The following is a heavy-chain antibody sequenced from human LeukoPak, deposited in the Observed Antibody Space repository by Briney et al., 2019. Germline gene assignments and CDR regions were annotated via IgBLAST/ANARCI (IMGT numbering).Heavy chain of an antibody. CDR2: IYSGGST. CDR3: GRDRYYDSSGYYPGFDY. V-gene: IGHV3-66*01. J-gene: IGHJ4*02. CDR1: GFTVSSNY. D-gene: IGHD3-22*01. Sequence: GGSLRLSCAASGFTVSSNYMSWVRQAPGKGLEWVSVIYSGGSTYYADSVKGRFTNSRDNSKNTMYLQMNSLRAEDTAVYYCGRDRYYDSSGYYPGFDYWGQGTLVTVSS.